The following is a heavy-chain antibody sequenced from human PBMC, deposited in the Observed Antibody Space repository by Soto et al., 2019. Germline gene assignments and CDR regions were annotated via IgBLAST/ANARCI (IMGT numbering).Heavy chain of an antibody. CDR1: GFIFTSSA. V-gene: IGHV1-58*01. CDR3: AKGGSGSYSNAFDI. CDR2: IVVGSGNT. Sequence: GASVKVSCKASGFIFTSSAVQWVRQARGQRLEWIGWIVVGSGNTDYAQKFQEGVTITRDMSTSTAYMELSSLRSEDTAVYYCAKGGSGSYSNAFDIWGQGTMVTVSS. J-gene: IGHJ3*02. D-gene: IGHD3-10*01.